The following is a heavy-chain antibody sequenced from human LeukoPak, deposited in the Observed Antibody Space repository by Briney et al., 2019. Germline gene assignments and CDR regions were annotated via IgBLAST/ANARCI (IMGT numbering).Heavy chain of an antibody. CDR2: IYYSGST. J-gene: IGHJ4*02. CDR1: GGSISSSSYY. V-gene: IGHV4-39*01. D-gene: IGHD3-3*01. Sequence: SETLSLTCTVSGGSISSSSYYWGWIRQPPGKGLEWIGSIYYSGSTYYNPSLKSRVTISVDTSKNQFSLKLSSVTAADTAVYYCASTIRRFLEWLIDYWGQGTLVTVSS. CDR3: ASTIRRFLEWLIDY.